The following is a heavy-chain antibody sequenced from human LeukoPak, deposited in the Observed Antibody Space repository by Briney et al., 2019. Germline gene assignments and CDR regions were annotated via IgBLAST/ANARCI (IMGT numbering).Heavy chain of an antibody. V-gene: IGHV3-21*01. CDR3: ARVSGYYDSSGYYDY. CDR2: ISSSSSYI. D-gene: IGHD3-22*01. CDR1: GFTFSSYN. J-gene: IGHJ4*02. Sequence: GGSLRLSCAASGFTFSSYNMNWVRQAPGKGLEWVPSISSSSSYIFYADSVKGRFTISRDNAKNSLYLQMNSLRAEDTAVYYCARVSGYYDSSGYYDYWGQGTLVTVSS.